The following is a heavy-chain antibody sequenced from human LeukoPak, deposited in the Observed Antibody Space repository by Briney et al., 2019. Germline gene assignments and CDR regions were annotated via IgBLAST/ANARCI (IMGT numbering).Heavy chain of an antibody. V-gene: IGHV3-74*01. CDR1: GFTFSSYA. D-gene: IGHD3-10*01. CDR3: AKDNYGSGDY. J-gene: IGHJ4*02. CDR2: ISNDGSIT. Sequence: PGGSLRLSCAASGFTFSSYAMSWVRQAPGQGLVWVSRISNDGSITNYADSVKGRFTISRDNAKNTLYLQMNSLRADDTAVYYCAKDNYGSGDYWGQGTLVTVSS.